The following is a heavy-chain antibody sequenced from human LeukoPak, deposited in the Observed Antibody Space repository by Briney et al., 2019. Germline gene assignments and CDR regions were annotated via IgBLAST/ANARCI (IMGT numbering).Heavy chain of an antibody. Sequence: GGSLRLSCAASGFTFSSYSMNWVRQAPGKGLEWVSSISSSSSYIYYADSVKGRFTISRDNAKNSLYLQMNSLRAEDTAVYYCASTIIAAEDAFGIWGQGTMVTVSS. D-gene: IGHD6-13*01. J-gene: IGHJ3*02. CDR3: ASTIIAAEDAFGI. V-gene: IGHV3-21*01. CDR1: GFTFSSYS. CDR2: ISSSSSYI.